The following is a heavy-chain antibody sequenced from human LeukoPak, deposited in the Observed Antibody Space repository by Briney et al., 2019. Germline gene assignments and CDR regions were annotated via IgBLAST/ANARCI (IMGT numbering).Heavy chain of an antibody. J-gene: IGHJ4*02. CDR1: GGTFSSYA. CDR3: ARDVGYYDSSGYYY. CDR2: IIPIFGTA. Sequence: SVKVSCKASGGTFSSYAISWVRQAPGQGLEWMGGIIPIFGTANYAQKFQGRGTITTDESTSTAYMELSSLRSEDTAVYYCARDVGYYDSSGYYYWGQGTLVTVSS. V-gene: IGHV1-69*05. D-gene: IGHD3-22*01.